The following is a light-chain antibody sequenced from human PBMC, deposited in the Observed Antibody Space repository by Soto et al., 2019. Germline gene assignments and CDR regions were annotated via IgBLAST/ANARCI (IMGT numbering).Light chain of an antibody. CDR2: DAS. Sequence: IVLTQSPGPLSLSPGERVTLSCRASQSVSSNYLAWYQQKPGQAPRLLIYDASSRATGIPDRFSGSGSGTDFILTIGRLEPEDFAVYYCQQYGSSPWTFGQGTKVEIK. V-gene: IGKV3-20*01. CDR3: QQYGSSPWT. J-gene: IGKJ1*01. CDR1: QSVSSNY.